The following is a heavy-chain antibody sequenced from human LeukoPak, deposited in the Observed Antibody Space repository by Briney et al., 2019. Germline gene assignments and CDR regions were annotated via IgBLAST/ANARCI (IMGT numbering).Heavy chain of an antibody. V-gene: IGHV3-7*01. D-gene: IGHD1-26*01. CDR3: ARAYSGTYGLGYYYMDV. Sequence: GGSLRLSCAASGFIFNNYWLTWVRQSPGKGLEWLASIKQDGREKKYVDSVKGRFTISKDNAKNSLYLQMNSLRAEDTAVYYCARAYSGTYGLGYYYMDVWGKGTTVTVSS. CDR1: GFIFNNYW. J-gene: IGHJ6*03. CDR2: IKQDGREK.